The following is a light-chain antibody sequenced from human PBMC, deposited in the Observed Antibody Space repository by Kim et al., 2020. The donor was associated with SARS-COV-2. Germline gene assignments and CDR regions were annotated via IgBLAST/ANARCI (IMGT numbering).Light chain of an antibody. CDR1: QAIRKF. CDR3: KTYHTVPYN. J-gene: IGKJ2*01. V-gene: IGKV1-27*01. CDR2: AVS. Sequence: DIQMTQSPSSLSASVGDRVTITCRASQAIRKFVAWYQQKPGKIPKLLIHAVSTLHSGVPSRFSGGGSGTDFTLTIRGLQPEDVATYFCKTYHTVPYNFGKGTKLEI.